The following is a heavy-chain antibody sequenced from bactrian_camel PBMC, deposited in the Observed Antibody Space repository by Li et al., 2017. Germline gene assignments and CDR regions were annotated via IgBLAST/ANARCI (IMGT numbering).Heavy chain of an antibody. CDR2: YDRDDTT. D-gene: IGHD1*01. CDR1: GYIDNHAC. V-gene: IGHV3S53*01. CDR3: AAGNLFTWAASAYKA. Sequence: VQLVESGGGSVQAGGSLTLSCVVSGYIDNHACMAWFRQGPGKEREGVAVYDRDDTTAYADSVKGRFTIAKDYAKNTLILQMNNLQPEDTAIYYCAAGNLFTWAASAYKAWGQGTQVTVS. J-gene: IGHJ6*01.